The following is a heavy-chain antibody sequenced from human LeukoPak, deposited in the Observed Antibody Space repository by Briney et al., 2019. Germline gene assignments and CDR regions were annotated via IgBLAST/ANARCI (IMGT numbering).Heavy chain of an antibody. D-gene: IGHD3-22*01. V-gene: IGHV1-69*04. CDR1: GGTFSSYA. J-gene: IGHJ4*02. CDR3: VTYDSSGYYASDYFDY. Sequence: ASVNLSCKASGGTFSSYAISWVRQAPGHRREWMGRIIPILGIANYAQKLPGRVTITADESTSTADMELSSLRSEDTAVYYCVTYDSSGYYASDYFDYWGQGTLVTVSS. CDR2: IIPILGIA.